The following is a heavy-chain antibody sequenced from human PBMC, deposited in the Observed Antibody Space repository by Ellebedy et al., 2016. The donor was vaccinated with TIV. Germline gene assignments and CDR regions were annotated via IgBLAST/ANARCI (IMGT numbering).Heavy chain of an antibody. J-gene: IGHJ4*02. Sequence: GESLKISCKGFGYSFTNYWIGWVRQLPGKGLEWMGIIYPSDFDTRYSPSFQGQVTISADKSISTAYLQWSSLKGSDTAMYYCARHDHLVGDNWNYDASIYFDYWGQGTLVTVSS. CDR3: ARHDHLVGDNWNYDASIYFDY. CDR1: GYSFTNYW. CDR2: IYPSDFDT. D-gene: IGHD1-7*01. V-gene: IGHV5-51*01.